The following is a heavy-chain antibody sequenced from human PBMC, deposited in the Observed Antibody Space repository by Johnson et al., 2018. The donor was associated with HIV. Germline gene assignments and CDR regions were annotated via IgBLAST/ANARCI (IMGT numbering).Heavy chain of an antibody. CDR1: GFTFCSYF. V-gene: IGHV3-7*02. CDR3: ARGPGGGEDALDI. CDR2: IKQDGGET. J-gene: IGHJ3*02. D-gene: IGHD3-16*01. Sequence: VQLVESGGGLVQPGGSLRLSCATSGFTFCSYFMSWVRQAPGKGLDWVANIKQDGGETYYVDSVKGRFTISRDNAKNSLYLQMNNLRVEDTAVYYCARGPGGGEDALDIWGQGTMVTVSS.